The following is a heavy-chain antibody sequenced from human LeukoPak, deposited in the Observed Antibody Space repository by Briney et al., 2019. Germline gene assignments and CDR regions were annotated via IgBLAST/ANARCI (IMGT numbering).Heavy chain of an antibody. Sequence: SETLSLTCAVYGGSFSGYYWSWIRQPPGKGLEWIGYIYYSGSTNYNPSLKSRVTISVDTSKNQFSLKLSSVTAADTAVYYCARDGHIVDAWGQGTLVTVSS. V-gene: IGHV4-59*12. CDR3: ARDGHIVDA. CDR1: GGSFSGYY. D-gene: IGHD2-21*01. CDR2: IYYSGST. J-gene: IGHJ4*02.